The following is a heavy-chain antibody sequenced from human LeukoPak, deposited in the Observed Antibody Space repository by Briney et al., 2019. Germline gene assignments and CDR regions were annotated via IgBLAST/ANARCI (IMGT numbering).Heavy chain of an antibody. CDR1: GGSISSYY. J-gene: IGHJ2*01. CDR3: ARDKTLYYYGSTGVWYFDL. V-gene: IGHV4-59*01. D-gene: IGHD3-22*01. Sequence: SETLSLTCTVSGGSISSYYWSWIRQPPGKGREGIGYIYYSGSTNDNPSLKSRVTISVDTSKNQFSLKLSSVTAADTAVYYCARDKTLYYYGSTGVWYFDLWGRGTLVTVSS. CDR2: IYYSGST.